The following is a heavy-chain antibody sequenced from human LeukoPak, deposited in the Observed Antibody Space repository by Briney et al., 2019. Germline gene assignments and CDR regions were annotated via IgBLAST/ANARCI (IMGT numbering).Heavy chain of an antibody. V-gene: IGHV3-21*01. CDR2: ISSSSSYI. CDR3: ARGYTTYGYVFDI. D-gene: IGHD4-11*01. Sequence: GGSLRLSCAGFGFTFSSYSMNWVRQAPGKGLEWVSSISSSSSYIYYADSVKGRFTISRDNARNSLYLQMNNLRDEDTAVYYCARGYTTYGYVFDIGGQGTMSPSPQ. CDR1: GFTFSSYS. J-gene: IGHJ3*02.